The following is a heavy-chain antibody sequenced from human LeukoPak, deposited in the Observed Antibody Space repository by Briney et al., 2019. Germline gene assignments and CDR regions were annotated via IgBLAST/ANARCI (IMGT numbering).Heavy chain of an antibody. Sequence: ASVKVSCKVSGYTHTELSMHWVRQAPGKGLEWMGGFDPEDGETIYAQKFQGRVTMTEDTSTDTAYMELSSLRSEDTAVYYCATSDTAMVRDAFDIWGQGTMVTVSS. J-gene: IGHJ3*02. D-gene: IGHD5-18*01. CDR1: GYTHTELS. CDR2: FDPEDGET. V-gene: IGHV1-24*01. CDR3: ATSDTAMVRDAFDI.